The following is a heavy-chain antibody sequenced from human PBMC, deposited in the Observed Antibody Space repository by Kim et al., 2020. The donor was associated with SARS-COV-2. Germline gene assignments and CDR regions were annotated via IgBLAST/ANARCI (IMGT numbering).Heavy chain of an antibody. Sequence: GGSLRLSCAASGFTFSSYGMHWVRQAPGKGLEWVAVISYDGSNKYYADSVKGRFTISRDNSKNTLYLQMNSLRAEDTAVYYCARDARTTGPYYDYVWGSYRSPPGLDYWGQGTLVTVSS. V-gene: IGHV3-33*05. J-gene: IGHJ4*02. CDR2: ISYDGSNK. D-gene: IGHD3-16*02. CDR3: ARDARTTGPYYDYVWGSYRSPPGLDY. CDR1: GFTFSSYG.